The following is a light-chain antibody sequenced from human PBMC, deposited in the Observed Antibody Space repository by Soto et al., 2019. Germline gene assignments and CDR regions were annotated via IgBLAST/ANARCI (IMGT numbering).Light chain of an antibody. CDR2: GAS. CDR1: QSVRSN. CDR3: QQYNTWPPIT. V-gene: IGKV3-15*01. Sequence: EIVMTQSPATLSVYPGERVTLSCRASQSVRSNLAWYQQKPGQAPRLLIYGASTRATGLPARFSGSGSGTDFTLTISSRLSEDFSVYYCQQYNTWPPITFGQGTRLEIK. J-gene: IGKJ5*01.